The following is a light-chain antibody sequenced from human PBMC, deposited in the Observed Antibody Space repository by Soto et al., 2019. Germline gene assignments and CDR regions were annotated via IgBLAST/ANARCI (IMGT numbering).Light chain of an antibody. J-gene: IGKJ2*01. CDR3: QQYNNWPRET. Sequence: EIVMTQSPATLSVSPGERATLSRRASQSVSSNLAWYQQKPGQAPRLLIYGASTRATGIPARFSGSGSGTEFTLTISSLQSEDFAVYYCQQYNNWPRETFGQGTKLEIK. V-gene: IGKV3-15*01. CDR2: GAS. CDR1: QSVSSN.